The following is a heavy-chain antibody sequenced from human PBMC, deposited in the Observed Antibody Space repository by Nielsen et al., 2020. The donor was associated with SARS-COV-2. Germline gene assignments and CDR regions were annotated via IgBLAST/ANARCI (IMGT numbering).Heavy chain of an antibody. Sequence: ASVKVSCKASGYTFTGYYMHWVRQAPGQGLEWMGWINPNSGGTKYAQKFQGRVTMTRDTSISTAYMELSSLRSDDTAVYYCARDRTTVTTVRWRDALNMWGQGTMVTVSS. J-gene: IGHJ3*02. D-gene: IGHD4-17*01. V-gene: IGHV1-2*02. CDR2: INPNSGGT. CDR1: GYTFTGYY. CDR3: ARDRTTVTTVRWRDALNM.